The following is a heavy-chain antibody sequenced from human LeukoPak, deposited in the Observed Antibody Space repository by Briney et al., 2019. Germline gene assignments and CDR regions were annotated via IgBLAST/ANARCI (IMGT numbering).Heavy chain of an antibody. CDR1: GGSISSYY. CDR3: ARGDFTMVRGALLPSAYYFDY. V-gene: IGHV4-4*07. J-gene: IGHJ4*02. D-gene: IGHD3-10*01. CDR2: IYTSGST. Sequence: PSETLSLTRTVSGGSISSYYWSWIRQPAGKGLEWIGRIYTSGSTNYNPSLKSRISISVDTSKNQFSLRLSSVTAADTAVYYCARGDFTMVRGALLPSAYYFDYWGQGTLVTVSS.